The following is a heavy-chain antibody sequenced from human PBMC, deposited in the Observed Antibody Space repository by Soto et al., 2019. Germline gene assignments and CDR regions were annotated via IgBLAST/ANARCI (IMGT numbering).Heavy chain of an antibody. Sequence: QVQLQQWGAGLLKPSETLSLTCAVYGGSFSGYYWGWIRQPPGKGLEWIGEINHSGSPNYNPSLKSRVTISVDTSKNQFSLKLSSVTAADTAVYYCARADYDYIWGSYRQTAFDYWGQGTLVTVSS. D-gene: IGHD3-16*02. J-gene: IGHJ4*02. V-gene: IGHV4-34*01. CDR1: GGSFSGYY. CDR2: INHSGSP. CDR3: ARADYDYIWGSYRQTAFDY.